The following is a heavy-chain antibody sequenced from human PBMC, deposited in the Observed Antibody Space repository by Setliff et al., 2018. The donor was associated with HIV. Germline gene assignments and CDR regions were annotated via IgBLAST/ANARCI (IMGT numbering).Heavy chain of an antibody. D-gene: IGHD3-3*01. J-gene: IGHJ4*02. Sequence: SETLSLTCSVSGGCIDRSNYYWGWIRQSPGKGLEWIGNIHYSGSTYYNPSLKSRVTISVDTCRNQFYLDLRSVTAADTAVYYCARVCPPVRYNFWSGYYPKAGYFDYWGQGALVTVSS. CDR1: GGCIDRSNYY. V-gene: IGHV4-39*01. CDR2: IHYSGST. CDR3: ARVCPPVRYNFWSGYYPKAGYFDY.